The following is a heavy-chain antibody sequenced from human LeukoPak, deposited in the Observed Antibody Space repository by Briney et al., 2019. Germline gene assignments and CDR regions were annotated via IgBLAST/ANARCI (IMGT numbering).Heavy chain of an antibody. D-gene: IGHD2-15*01. Sequence: GGSLRLSCAASGFTFSSYAMHWVRQAPGKGLEWVAVISYDGSNKYYADSVKGRFTIPRDNSKNTLYLQMNSLRAEDTAVYYCARDWEDIVVVVAADDAFDIWGQGTMVTVSS. CDR3: ARDWEDIVVVVAADDAFDI. CDR2: ISYDGSNK. V-gene: IGHV3-30*04. CDR1: GFTFSSYA. J-gene: IGHJ3*02.